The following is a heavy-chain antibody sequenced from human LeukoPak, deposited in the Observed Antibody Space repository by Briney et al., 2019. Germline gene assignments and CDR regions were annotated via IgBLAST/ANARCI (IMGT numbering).Heavy chain of an antibody. D-gene: IGHD3-9*01. CDR2: IGTAGDT. V-gene: IGHV3-13*01. CDR1: GFTFSIYD. Sequence: GGSLRLSCAASGFTFSIYDMHWVRQATGKGLEWVSAIGTAGDTYYPGSVKGRFTISRENAKNSLYLQMNSLRAGDTAVYYCARGAGYYYFDYWGQGTLVTVSS. J-gene: IGHJ4*02. CDR3: ARGAGYYYFDY.